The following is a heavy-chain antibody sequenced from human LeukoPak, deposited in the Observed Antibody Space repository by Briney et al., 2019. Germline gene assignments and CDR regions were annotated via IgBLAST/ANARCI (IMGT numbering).Heavy chain of an antibody. V-gene: IGHV3-66*01. J-gene: IGHJ4*02. CDR3: ARAPYSSSWYFYY. CDR2: IYSGGSK. D-gene: IGHD6-13*01. Sequence: GGSLRLPCAASGFTVSSSYMTWARRPPGKGLEWVSFIYSGGSKHYARSVKGRFTISRDNAKNTVYLQMNSLRAEETAVYLCARAPYSSSWYFYYWGRGTLVTVSS. CDR1: GFTVSSSY.